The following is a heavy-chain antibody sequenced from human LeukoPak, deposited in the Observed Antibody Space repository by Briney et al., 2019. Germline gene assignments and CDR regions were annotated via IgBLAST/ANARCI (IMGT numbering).Heavy chain of an antibody. CDR3: ARDQSSGGRWLDY. Sequence: SGGSLRLSCAASGFTFSSYAMHWVRQAPGKGLEWVAVISYDGSNKYYADSVKGRFTISRDNSKNTVYLQMNSLSTEDTAMYYCARDQSSGGRWLDYWGRGTLVTVSS. J-gene: IGHJ4*02. CDR1: GFTFSSYA. V-gene: IGHV3-30-3*01. CDR2: ISYDGSNK. D-gene: IGHD2-15*01.